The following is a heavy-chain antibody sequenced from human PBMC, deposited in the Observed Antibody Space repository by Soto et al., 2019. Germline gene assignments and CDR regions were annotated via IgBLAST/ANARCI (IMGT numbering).Heavy chain of an antibody. Sequence: SETLSLTCTVSGGSFSGFYWTWIRQPPGKGLEWIGYIYYSGSTNYNPSLKGRVTISVDTSKNQFSLKLSSVTAADTAVYYCARVSLPGGWFDPWGQGALVTVSS. J-gene: IGHJ5*02. CDR2: IYYSGST. CDR1: GGSFSGFY. V-gene: IGHV4-59*01. CDR3: ARVSLPGGWFDP.